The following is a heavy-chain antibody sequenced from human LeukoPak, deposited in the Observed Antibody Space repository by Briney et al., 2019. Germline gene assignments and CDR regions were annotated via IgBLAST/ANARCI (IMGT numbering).Heavy chain of an antibody. CDR1: GYTFTGYY. J-gene: IGHJ4*02. Sequence: ASVKVSCKASGYTFTGYYMHWVRQAPGQGLEWMGRINPNSGGTNYAQKFQGRVTMTRDTSISTAYMKLSRLRSDDTAVYYCARDFSPYYVWGSYRFDYWGQGTLVTVSS. D-gene: IGHD3-16*02. V-gene: IGHV1-2*06. CDR2: INPNSGGT. CDR3: ARDFSPYYVWGSYRFDY.